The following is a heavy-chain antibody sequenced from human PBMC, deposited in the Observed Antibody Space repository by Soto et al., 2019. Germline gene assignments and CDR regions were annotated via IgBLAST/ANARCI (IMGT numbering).Heavy chain of an antibody. CDR2: NYHSGTT. V-gene: IGHV4-59*01. CDR3: VREAYIGYGHAIDH. Sequence: SETLSLTCAVSGVTISTYYWSWIRQPPGKGLEWIGYNYHSGTTNYNPSLKSRVTISVDTSKDQFSLRLTSVTAADTAIYYCVREAYIGYGHAIDHWGQGILVTVSS. CDR1: GVTISTYY. J-gene: IGHJ4*02. D-gene: IGHD5-12*01.